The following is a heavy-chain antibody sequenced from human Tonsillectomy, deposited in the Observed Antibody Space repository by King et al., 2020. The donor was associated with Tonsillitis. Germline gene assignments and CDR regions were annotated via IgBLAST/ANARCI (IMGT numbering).Heavy chain of an antibody. J-gene: IGHJ5*02. V-gene: IGHV4-38-2*01. Sequence: VQLQESGPGLVKPSETLSLTCAVSGYSISSGYYWGWIRQPPGKGLEWIGSIYHSGSTYYNPSLKSRVTISVDTSKNQFSLKLSSVTAADTAVYYCARGVWFGVLLCSFDPWGQGTLVTVSS. CDR1: GYSISSGYY. D-gene: IGHD3-10*01. CDR2: IYHSGST. CDR3: ARGVWFGVLLCSFDP.